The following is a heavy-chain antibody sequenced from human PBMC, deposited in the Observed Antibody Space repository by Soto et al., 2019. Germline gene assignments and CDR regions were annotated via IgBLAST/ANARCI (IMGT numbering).Heavy chain of an antibody. CDR2: LYTDGSRT. D-gene: IGHD3-3*01. J-gene: IGHJ6*03. CDR1: GFTFSSYA. CDR3: ARGARGYYYMDA. V-gene: IGHV3-74*01. Sequence: GGSLRLSCAASGFTFSSYAMSWVRQVPGKGLVWVSRLYTDGSRTSYADSVKGRFTISRDNAKNTLYLQMNSLSAEDTAVYYCARGARGYYYMDAWGKGTTVTVSS.